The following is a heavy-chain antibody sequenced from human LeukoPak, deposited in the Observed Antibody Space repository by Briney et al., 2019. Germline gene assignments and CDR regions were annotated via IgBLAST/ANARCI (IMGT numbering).Heavy chain of an antibody. CDR2: IHSSGST. D-gene: IGHD5-24*01. J-gene: IGHJ4*02. CDR3: ARGRGGYNWDY. Sequence: PSETLSLTCTVSGGSISGSYWSWIRQPPEKGLEWIGFIHSSGSTDYSPSLKSRVIIAVDTSKNQFSLKLSSVTAADTAVYYCARGRGGYNWDYWGQGTLVTVSS. CDR1: GGSISGSY. V-gene: IGHV4-59*08.